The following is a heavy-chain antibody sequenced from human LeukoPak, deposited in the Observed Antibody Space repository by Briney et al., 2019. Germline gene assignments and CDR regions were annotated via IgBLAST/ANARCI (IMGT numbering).Heavy chain of an antibody. CDR3: AREPSGDYFDY. CDR2: IQQDGSDK. Sequence: GGSLRLSCAASGFTFSSYWMSWVRQAPGKGLEWVANIQQDGSDKYYVDSVKGRFTISRDNAKTLLYLQINSLRAEDTAVYYCAREPSGDYFDYWGQGTLVTVSS. D-gene: IGHD4-17*01. CDR1: GFTFSSYW. V-gene: IGHV3-7*03. J-gene: IGHJ4*02.